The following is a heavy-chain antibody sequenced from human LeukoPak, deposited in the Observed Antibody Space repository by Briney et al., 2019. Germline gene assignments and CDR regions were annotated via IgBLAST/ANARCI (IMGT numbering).Heavy chain of an antibody. CDR1: GFTFSNYA. Sequence: PGGSLRLSCAASGFTFSNYAMSWVRQAPGKGLEWVSTISGSNGRTYYADSVKGRFTISRDNSKNTLYLQMNSLRAEDTAVYYCASALFWGELLNGMDVWGQGTTVTVSS. CDR2: ISGSNGRT. CDR3: ASALFWGELLNGMDV. V-gene: IGHV3-23*01. J-gene: IGHJ6*02. D-gene: IGHD1-26*01.